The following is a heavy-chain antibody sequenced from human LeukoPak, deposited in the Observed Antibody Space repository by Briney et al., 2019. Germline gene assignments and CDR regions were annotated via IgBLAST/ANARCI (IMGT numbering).Heavy chain of an antibody. Sequence: PGGSLRLSCAASGFTFSTYALTWVRQAPGKGLEWVSTIGGSGGVTYYADSVKGRFTISRDNSKNTLYLQMNSLRAEDTAVYYCAKDLYYGSGSCFDYWGQGTLVTVSS. CDR3: AKDLYYGSGSCFDY. CDR2: IGGSGGVT. V-gene: IGHV3-23*01. CDR1: GFTFSTYA. D-gene: IGHD3-10*01. J-gene: IGHJ4*02.